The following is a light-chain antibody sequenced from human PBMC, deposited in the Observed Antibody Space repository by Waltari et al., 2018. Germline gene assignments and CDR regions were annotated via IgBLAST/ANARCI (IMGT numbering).Light chain of an antibody. V-gene: IGKV1-33*01. J-gene: IGKJ3*01. CDR1: QDITNY. CDR3: QRYDYLPIFA. CDR2: DAS. Sequence: DIQLTQSPPSLSASVGDRVTITCRASQDITNYLNWYQQKPGKAPKLLIHDASKLEIGVPSRFSGSQSGTHFTLTISSLQPEDIGTYYCQRYDYLPIFAFGPGTKVEI.